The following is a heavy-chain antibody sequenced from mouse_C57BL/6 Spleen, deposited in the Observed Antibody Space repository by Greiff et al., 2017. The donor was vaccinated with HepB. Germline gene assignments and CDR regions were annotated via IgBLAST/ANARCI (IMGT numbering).Heavy chain of an antibody. CDR1: GYAFSSYW. CDR3: ARDGMNAMDY. CDR2: IYPGDGDT. V-gene: IGHV1-80*01. Sequence: VRLVESGAELVKPGASVKISCKASGYAFSSYWMNWVKQRPGKGLEWIGQIYPGDGDTNYNGKFKGKATLTADKSSSTAYMQLSSLTSEDSAVYFCARDGMNAMDYWGQGTSVTVSS. J-gene: IGHJ4*01. D-gene: IGHD2-1*01.